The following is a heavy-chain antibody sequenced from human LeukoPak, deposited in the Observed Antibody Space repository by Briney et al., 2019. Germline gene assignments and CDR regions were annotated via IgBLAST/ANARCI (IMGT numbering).Heavy chain of an antibody. V-gene: IGHV1-69*05. CDR3: ARDLVQIRQQLVLGAFDI. Sequence: ASVKVSCKASGGTFSSYAISWVRQAPGQGLEWMGGIIPIFGTANYAQKFQGRVTITTDESTSTAYMELSSLRSEDTAVYYCARDLVQIRQQLVLGAFDIWGQGTMVTVSS. J-gene: IGHJ3*02. CDR1: GGTFSSYA. D-gene: IGHD6-13*01. CDR2: IIPIFGTA.